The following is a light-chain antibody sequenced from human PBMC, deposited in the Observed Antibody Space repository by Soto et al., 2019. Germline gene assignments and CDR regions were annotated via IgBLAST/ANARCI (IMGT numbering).Light chain of an antibody. V-gene: IGKV3-20*01. Sequence: EIVLTQSPGTLSLSPGERATLSCRASQTVSSSFLGWYQQTPGQAPRLLIYGASSRATGIPDRFSGSGSGADFTITSSRLEPEDFAVYFCQQYGSSPRTFGQGTKVDIK. CDR2: GAS. CDR1: QTVSSSF. CDR3: QQYGSSPRT. J-gene: IGKJ1*01.